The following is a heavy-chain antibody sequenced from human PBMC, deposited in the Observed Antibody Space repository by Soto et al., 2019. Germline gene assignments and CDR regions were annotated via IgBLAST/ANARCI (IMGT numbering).Heavy chain of an antibody. J-gene: IGHJ4*02. CDR3: ARVYGDYLDY. V-gene: IGHV4-59*01. CDR1: GCSISSYY. D-gene: IGHD4-17*01. Sequence: SETLSLTCTVSGCSISSYYWSWIRQPPGKGLEWIGYIYYSGSTNYNPSLKSRVNISVDTSKNQFSLKLSSVTSADTAVYYCARVYGDYLDYWGQGTLVTVSS. CDR2: IYYSGST.